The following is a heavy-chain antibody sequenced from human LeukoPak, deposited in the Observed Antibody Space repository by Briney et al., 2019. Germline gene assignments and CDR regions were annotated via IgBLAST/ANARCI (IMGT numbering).Heavy chain of an antibody. CDR2: INHSGST. CDR3: ARSRGAITGTAFDY. V-gene: IGHV4-34*01. Sequence: SETLSLTCAVYGGSFSGYYWSWISQPPGKGLEWIGEINHSGSTNYNPSLKSRVTISVDTSKNQFSLKLSSVTAADTAVYYCARSRGAITGTAFDYWGQGTLVTVSS. J-gene: IGHJ4*02. CDR1: GGSFSGYY. D-gene: IGHD1-20*01.